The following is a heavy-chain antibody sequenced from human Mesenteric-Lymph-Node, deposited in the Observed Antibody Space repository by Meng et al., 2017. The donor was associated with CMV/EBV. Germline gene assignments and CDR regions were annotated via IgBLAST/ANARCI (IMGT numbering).Heavy chain of an antibody. CDR3: AREAPWFGERNGMDV. CDR2: INPSGGST. CDR1: GYTFTSYG. J-gene: IGHJ6*02. Sequence: ASVKVSCKASGYTFTSYGISWVRQAPGQGLEWMGIINPSGGSTSYAQKFQGRVSMTTDTSTSTAYMELRSLRSDDTALYYCAREAPWFGERNGMDVWGQGTTVTVSS. D-gene: IGHD3-10*01. V-gene: IGHV1-18*01.